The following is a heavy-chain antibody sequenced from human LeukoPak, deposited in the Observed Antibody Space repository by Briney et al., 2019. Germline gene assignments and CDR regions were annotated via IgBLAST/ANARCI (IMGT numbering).Heavy chain of an antibody. D-gene: IGHD3-10*01. Sequence: SETLSLTCTVSGGSISIYYWSWIRQPPGKGLEWIGYIYYSGSTNYNPSLKSRVTISVDTSKNQFSLKLSSVTAADTAVYYCAIQHYYGSGSSQYYFDYWGQGTLVTVSS. CDR2: IYYSGST. CDR3: AIQHYYGSGSSQYYFDY. J-gene: IGHJ4*02. CDR1: GGSISIYY. V-gene: IGHV4-59*08.